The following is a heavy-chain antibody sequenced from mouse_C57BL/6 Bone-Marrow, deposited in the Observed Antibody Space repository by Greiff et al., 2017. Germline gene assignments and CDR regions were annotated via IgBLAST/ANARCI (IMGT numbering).Heavy chain of an antibody. CDR1: GYAFSSSW. J-gene: IGHJ3*01. CDR2: IYPGDGDT. Sequence: VQLQQSGPELVKPGASVKISCTASGYAFSSSWMNWVKQRPGKGLEWIGRIYPGDGDTNYTGKFKGKATLTADKSSSTAYMQLSSLTSEDSAVYFCARTPTYDGYSSWFAYWGQGTLVTVSA. V-gene: IGHV1-82*01. D-gene: IGHD2-3*01. CDR3: ARTPTYDGYSSWFAY.